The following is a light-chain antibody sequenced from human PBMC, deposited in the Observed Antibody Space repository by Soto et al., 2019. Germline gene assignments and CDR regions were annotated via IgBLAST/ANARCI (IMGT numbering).Light chain of an antibody. J-gene: IGKJ1*01. Sequence: DIQMTQSPSTLSTSVGDRVTITCRASQSISSWLAWYQQKPGKAPKLLIYDASSLESGVPSRFSGSGSGTEFTVTISTLQPDYFATYYCQQYNSYSPEWTFGQGTKVEIK. CDR3: QQYNSYSPEWT. V-gene: IGKV1-5*01. CDR1: QSISSW. CDR2: DAS.